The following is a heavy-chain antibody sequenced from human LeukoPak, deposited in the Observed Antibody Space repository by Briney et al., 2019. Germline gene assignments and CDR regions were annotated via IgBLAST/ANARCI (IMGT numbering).Heavy chain of an antibody. CDR3: AKIRAGYIPDAFDV. CDR1: GFTFTNYA. J-gene: IGHJ3*01. Sequence: PGGSLRLSCVASGFTFTNYAMSWVRQAPGKGLEWVSVTTARGDSPYYADSVKGRFTLSRDNSKNTLYLQMSSLRAEDTAVYYCAKIRAGYIPDAFDVWGQGTMVTVSS. V-gene: IGHV3-23*01. D-gene: IGHD5-24*01. CDR2: TTARGDSP.